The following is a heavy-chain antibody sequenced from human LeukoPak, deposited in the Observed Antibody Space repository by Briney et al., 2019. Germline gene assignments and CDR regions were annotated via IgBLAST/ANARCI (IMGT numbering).Heavy chain of an antibody. J-gene: IGHJ4*02. D-gene: IGHD1-1*01. CDR2: ISYDGSNK. CDR1: GFTFSSYG. Sequence: QSGGSLRLSCAASGFTFSSYGMHWVRQAPGKGLEWVAVISYDGSNKYYADSVKGRFTISRDNSKNTLYLQMNSLGAEDTAVYYCAKDRKLTGTVFDYWGQGTLVTVSS. CDR3: AKDRKLTGTVFDY. V-gene: IGHV3-30*18.